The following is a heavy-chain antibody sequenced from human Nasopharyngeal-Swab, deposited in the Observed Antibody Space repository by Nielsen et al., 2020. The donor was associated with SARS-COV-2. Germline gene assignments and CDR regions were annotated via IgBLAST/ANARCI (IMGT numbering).Heavy chain of an antibody. Sequence: SETLSLTCAVYGGSFSGYYWSWIRQPPGKGLEWIGEINHSGSTNYNPSLKSRVTISVDTSKNQFSLKLSSVTAADTAVYYCARGRPRGIGSGYLDWPVEGQIDYWGQGTLVTVSS. CDR2: INHSGST. CDR3: ARGRPRGIGSGYLDWPVEGQIDY. D-gene: IGHD3-22*01. V-gene: IGHV4-34*01. J-gene: IGHJ4*02. CDR1: GGSFSGYY.